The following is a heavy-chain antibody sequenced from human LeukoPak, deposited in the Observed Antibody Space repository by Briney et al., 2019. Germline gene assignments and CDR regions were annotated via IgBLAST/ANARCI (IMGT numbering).Heavy chain of an antibody. CDR2: IYYSGST. J-gene: IGHJ4*02. V-gene: IGHV4-61*01. CDR1: GGSVSSGSYY. CDR3: ARHGPSTRSDFWSGYSKYYFDY. Sequence: SETLSLTCTVSGGSVSSGSYYWSWIRQPPGKGLEWIGYIYYSGSTNYNPSLKSRVTISVDTSKNQFSLKLSSVTAADTAVYYCARHGPSTRSDFWSGYSKYYFDYWGQGTLVTVSS. D-gene: IGHD3-3*01.